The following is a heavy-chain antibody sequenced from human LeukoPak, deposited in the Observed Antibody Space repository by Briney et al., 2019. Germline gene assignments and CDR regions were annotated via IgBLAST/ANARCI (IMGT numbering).Heavy chain of an antibody. CDR3: AAGYSSGWYYYYGMDV. V-gene: IGHV4-59*01. CDR2: IYYSGST. D-gene: IGHD6-19*01. CDR1: GGSISSYY. Sequence: SETLSLTCTVSGGSISSYYWSWIRQPPGKGLEWIGYIYYSGSTNYNPSLKSRVTISVDTSKNQFSLKLSSVTAADTAVYYCAAGYSSGWYYYYGMDVWGQGTTVTVSS. J-gene: IGHJ6*02.